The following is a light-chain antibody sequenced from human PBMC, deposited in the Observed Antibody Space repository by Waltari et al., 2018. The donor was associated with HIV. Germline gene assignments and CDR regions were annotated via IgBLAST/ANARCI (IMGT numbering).Light chain of an antibody. J-gene: IGLJ2*01. V-gene: IGLV2-14*01. CDR3: SSFTTTSTLL. Sequence: QSALTQPASVSGSPGQSITVSCTGTSSDVGAYNYVSWYQQTPGTAPKLVSYEVSYRTSVISSRFCGSKSGNTASLTISGLQTEDEADYYCSSFTTTSTLLFGGGTKVTVL. CDR1: SSDVGAYNY. CDR2: EVS.